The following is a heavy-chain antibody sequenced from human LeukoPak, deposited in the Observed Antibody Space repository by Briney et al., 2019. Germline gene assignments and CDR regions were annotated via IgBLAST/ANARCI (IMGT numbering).Heavy chain of an antibody. CDR2: IYYSGST. Sequence: SQTLSLTCTVSGGSISSGGYYWSWIRQHPGKGLEWIGYIYYSGSTYYNPSLKSRVTISVDTSKNQFSLKLSSVTAADTAVYYCARRGPYCSSTSCSSGRTFDIWGQGTMVTVSS. CDR1: GGSISSGGYY. D-gene: IGHD2-2*01. CDR3: ARRGPYCSSTSCSSGRTFDI. V-gene: IGHV4-31*03. J-gene: IGHJ3*02.